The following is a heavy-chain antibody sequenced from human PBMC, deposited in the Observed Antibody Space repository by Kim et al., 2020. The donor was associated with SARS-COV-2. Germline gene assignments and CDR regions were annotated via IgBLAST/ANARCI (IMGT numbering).Heavy chain of an antibody. V-gene: IGHV1-8*01. J-gene: IGHJ4*02. Sequence: KFQGRVTMTRNTSISTAYMELSSLRSEDTAVYYCATLGGDYGGNSGSFDYWGQGTLVTVSS. D-gene: IGHD4-17*01. CDR3: ATLGGDYGGNSGSFDY.